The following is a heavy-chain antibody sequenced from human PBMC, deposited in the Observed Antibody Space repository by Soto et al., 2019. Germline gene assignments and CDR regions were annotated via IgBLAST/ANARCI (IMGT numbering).Heavy chain of an antibody. CDR2: IYSGGST. D-gene: IGHD3-22*01. CDR1: GITVSSNY. Sequence: EVQLVESGGGLVQPGGSLRLSCAASGITVSSNYMSWVRQAPGKGLEWVSGIYSGGSTYYAGSVKGRFTISRDNSQNTLYLHMTSLRAGDTAVYYCARGLRLGTYYFLAFDIWGQGTVVTVSS. CDR3: ARGLRLGTYYFLAFDI. J-gene: IGHJ3*02. V-gene: IGHV3-66*01.